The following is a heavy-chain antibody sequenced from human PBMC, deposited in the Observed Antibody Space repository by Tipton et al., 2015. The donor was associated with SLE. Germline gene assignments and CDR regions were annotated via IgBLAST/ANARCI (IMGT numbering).Heavy chain of an antibody. J-gene: IGHJ4*02. V-gene: IGHV4-39*07. Sequence: TLSLTCTVSGGSISSGSYYWGWIRQPPGKGLEWIGSIYYSGSTYYNPSLKSRVTISVDTSKNQFSLKLSSVTAADTAVYYCARGAGSSGDFDYWGQGTLVTVSS. CDR2: IYYSGST. CDR3: ARGAGSSGDFDY. CDR1: GGSISSGSYY. D-gene: IGHD2-15*01.